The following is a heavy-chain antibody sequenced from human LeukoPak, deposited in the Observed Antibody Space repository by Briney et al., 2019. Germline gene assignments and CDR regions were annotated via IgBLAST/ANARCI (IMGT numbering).Heavy chain of an antibody. CDR2: IYWDDDK. Sequence: SGPTLANPSQLLTLTFTFSGFSLRTSAVGVGWICQPPEKALEGLALIYWDDDKSYSPSLRSRLAITKDTSKNQVVLTMANMDPVDTATYYCAHRGYLLPYYFDYWGQGALVSVSS. D-gene: IGHD3-22*01. CDR1: GFSLRTSAVG. V-gene: IGHV2-5*02. J-gene: IGHJ4*02. CDR3: AHRGYLLPYYFDY.